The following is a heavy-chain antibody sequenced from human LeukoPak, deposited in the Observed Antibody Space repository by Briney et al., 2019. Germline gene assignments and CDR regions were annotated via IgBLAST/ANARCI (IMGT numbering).Heavy chain of an antibody. V-gene: IGHV3-23*01. D-gene: IGHD5-12*01. CDR1: GFTFTTNA. Sequence: PGGSLRLSCAASGFTFTTNAMSWVRQAPGKGLELVSAISGPTSATYYADSQKDRLTISRDNSKSTLYLQMDSLRAEDTAVYYCAKCGNSGCHLIDYWGQGTLVTVSS. CDR3: AKCGNSGCHLIDY. J-gene: IGHJ4*02. CDR2: ISGPTSAT.